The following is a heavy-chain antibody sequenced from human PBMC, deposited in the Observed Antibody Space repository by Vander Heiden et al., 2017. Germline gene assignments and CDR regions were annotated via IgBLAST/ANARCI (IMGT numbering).Heavy chain of an antibody. D-gene: IGHD3-3*01. V-gene: IGHV3-48*02. CDR2: ISSSSSTI. CDR1: GFTCSRYT. Sequence: EVQLVESGGGLVQPGGSLRLSCAASGFTCSRYTMIWVRQAPGKGLDWVSYISSSSSTIYYADSVKGRFTISRDNAKNSLYLQMNSLRDEDTAVYYCARANYDFWSGYPNWFDPWGQGTLVTVSS. J-gene: IGHJ5*02. CDR3: ARANYDFWSGYPNWFDP.